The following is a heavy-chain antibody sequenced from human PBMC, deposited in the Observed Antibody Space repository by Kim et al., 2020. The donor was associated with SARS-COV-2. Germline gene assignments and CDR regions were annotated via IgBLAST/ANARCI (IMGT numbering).Heavy chain of an antibody. CDR1: GFSLSTSGVG. D-gene: IGHD3-10*01. CDR3: AHRGIYGSGTWFFDY. J-gene: IGHJ4*02. V-gene: IGHV2-5*02. Sequence: SGPTLVKPTQTLTLTCTFSGFSLSTSGVGVGWIRQPPGKALEWLALIYWDDDKRYSPSLKSRLTITKDTSKNQVVLTMTNMDPVDTATYYCAHRGIYGSGTWFFDYWGQGTLVAVSS. CDR2: IYWDDDK.